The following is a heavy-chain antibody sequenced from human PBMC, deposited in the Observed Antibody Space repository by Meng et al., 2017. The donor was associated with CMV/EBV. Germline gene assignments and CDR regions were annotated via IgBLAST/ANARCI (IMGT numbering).Heavy chain of an antibody. D-gene: IGHD6-13*01. CDR2: INPSGGST. CDR3: ASSYSSPPYYYYGMDV. V-gene: IGHV1-46*01. J-gene: IGHJ6*02. CDR1: GCTFTSYY. Sequence: ASVKVSCKASGCTFTSYYMHWVRQAPGQGLEWMGIINPSGGSTSYAQKFQGRVTMTRDTSTSTVYMELSSLRSEDTAVYYCASSYSSPPYYYYGMDVWGQGTTVTVSS.